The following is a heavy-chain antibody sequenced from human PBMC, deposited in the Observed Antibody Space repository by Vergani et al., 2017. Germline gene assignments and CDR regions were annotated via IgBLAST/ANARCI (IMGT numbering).Heavy chain of an antibody. D-gene: IGHD3-16*02. CDR1: GYSISSGYY. V-gene: IGHV4-38-2*01. Sequence: QVQLQESGPGLVKPSETLSLTCAVSGYSISSGYYWGWIRQPPGKGLEWIGSIYHSGSTYYNPSLKSRVTISVDTSKNQFSLKLSSVTAADTAVYYCARASLWGSYRPFDYWGQGTLVTVSS. CDR2: IYHSGST. CDR3: ARASLWGSYRPFDY. J-gene: IGHJ4*02.